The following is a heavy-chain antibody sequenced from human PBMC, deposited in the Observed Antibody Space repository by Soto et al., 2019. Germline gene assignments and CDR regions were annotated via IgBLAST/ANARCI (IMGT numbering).Heavy chain of an antibody. V-gene: IGHV3-53*01. Sequence: PGGSLRLSCAASGFTVSSNYMSWVRQAPGKGLEWVSVIYSGGSTYYADSVKGRFTISRDNSKNTLYLQMNSLRAEDTAVYYCARALYYYGMDVWGQGTTVTVSS. CDR3: ARALYYYGMDV. J-gene: IGHJ6*02. CDR2: IYSGGST. CDR1: GFTVSSNY.